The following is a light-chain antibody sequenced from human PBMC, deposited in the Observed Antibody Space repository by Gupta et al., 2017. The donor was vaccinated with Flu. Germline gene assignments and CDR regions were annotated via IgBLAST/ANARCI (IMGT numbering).Light chain of an antibody. CDR1: QIIRSNY. Sequence: EIVLTQSPGTLSLSPGERATLSCRASQIIRSNYLAWYQQKPGQAPRLLIYGASSRATGIPDRFSGSGSGTEFTLTISILEAEDIAVYYCQQYGSLPRTFGQGTTVEIK. V-gene: IGKV3-20*01. J-gene: IGKJ1*01. CDR3: QQYGSLPRT. CDR2: GAS.